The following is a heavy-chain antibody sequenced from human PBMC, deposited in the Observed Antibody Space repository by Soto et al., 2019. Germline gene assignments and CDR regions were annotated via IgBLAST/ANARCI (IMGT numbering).Heavy chain of an antibody. J-gene: IGHJ5*02. V-gene: IGHV4-59*08. CDR3: ARQFPNMATINPWFDP. D-gene: IGHD5-12*01. CDR1: GGSISGYY. Sequence: SETLSLTCSVSGGSISGYYWSWIRQPPGKGLEWIGYIYDGDSANYNPSLKSRVIISVDTSRNQFSLKLSSVTAADTAVYYCARQFPNMATINPWFDPWGQGTLVTVYS. CDR2: IYDGDSA.